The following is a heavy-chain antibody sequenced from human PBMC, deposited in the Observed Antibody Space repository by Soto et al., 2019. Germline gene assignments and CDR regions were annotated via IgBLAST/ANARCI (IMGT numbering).Heavy chain of an antibody. CDR3: ARDTGGSYDF. J-gene: IGHJ4*02. V-gene: IGHV3-72*01. CDR2: TRNKASNYAS. CDR1: GFRFSDYY. D-gene: IGHD1-26*01. Sequence: EVQLVESGGGLVQPGGSLRLSCKASGFRFSDYYMDWVRQLPGKGLEWVGRTRNKASNYASEYAQSLKGRLTISRNDSEDSMFLQLNSLKIEDTAVYYCARDTGGSYDFWGQGALVTVSS.